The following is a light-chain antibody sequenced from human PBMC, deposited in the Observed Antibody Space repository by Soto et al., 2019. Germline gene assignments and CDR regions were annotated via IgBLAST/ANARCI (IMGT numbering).Light chain of an antibody. CDR1: SSDVGGYNY. J-gene: IGLJ1*01. Sequence: QSALTQPASVSGSPGQSITISCIGTSSDVGGYNYVSWYQHHPGKAPKVIIYEVSNRPSGVSDRFSGSKSGNRASLTIAGLQAEDEADYYCSSYTRRSTQVFGTGTKLTVL. CDR3: SSYTRRSTQV. V-gene: IGLV2-14*01. CDR2: EVS.